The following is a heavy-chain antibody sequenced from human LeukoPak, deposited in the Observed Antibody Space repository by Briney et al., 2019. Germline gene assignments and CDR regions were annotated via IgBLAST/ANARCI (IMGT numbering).Heavy chain of an antibody. V-gene: IGHV3-30*02. CDR2: IQYDGSSQ. CDR1: GFTFSAYG. CDR3: AKDVGYSDSSAYYYLDY. D-gene: IGHD3-22*01. Sequence: PEGSLRLSCAASGFTFSAYGIHWVRQAPGKGLEWVTFIQYDGSSQYYADSVKGRFTISRDNSQDTLYLQMNSLRTDDTAVYYFAKDVGYSDSSAYYYLDYWGQGTLVTVSS. J-gene: IGHJ4*02.